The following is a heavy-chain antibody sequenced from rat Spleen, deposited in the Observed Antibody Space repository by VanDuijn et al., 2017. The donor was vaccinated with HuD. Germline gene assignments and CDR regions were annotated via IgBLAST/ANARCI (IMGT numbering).Heavy chain of an antibody. Sequence: EVQVVESGGGLVQPKGSLKLSCAASGFDFNTYAMSWVRQAPGKGLDWVASISIKTHNYATLYADSVKERFTISRDDSQSMVYLQMNNLKTEDTALYYCTVEDPITEIVMPTSWGQGTLVTVSS. D-gene: IGHD1-12*01. CDR2: ISIKTHNYAT. J-gene: IGHJ3*01. CDR3: TVEDPITEIVMPTS. CDR1: GFDFNTYA. V-gene: IGHV10-4*01.